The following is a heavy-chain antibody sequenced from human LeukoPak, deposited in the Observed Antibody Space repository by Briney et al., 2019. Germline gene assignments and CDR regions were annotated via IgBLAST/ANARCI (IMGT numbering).Heavy chain of an antibody. CDR2: INPNSGGT. V-gene: IGHV1-2*06. Sequence: ASVKVSCTASGCTFTGYYMHWVRQAPGQGLEWMGRINPNSGGTNYAQKFQGRVTMTRDTSISTAYMELSRLRSDDTAVYYCAKETGYSYVYYFDYWGQETLVTVSS. CDR3: AKETGYSYVYYFDY. D-gene: IGHD5-18*01. J-gene: IGHJ4*02. CDR1: GCTFTGYY.